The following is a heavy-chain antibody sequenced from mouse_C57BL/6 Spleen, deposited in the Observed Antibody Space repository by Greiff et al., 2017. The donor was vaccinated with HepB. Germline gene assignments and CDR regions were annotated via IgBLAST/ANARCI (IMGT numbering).Heavy chain of an antibody. CDR3: ARRWGYFDY. J-gene: IGHJ2*01. V-gene: IGHV5-17*01. CDR1: GFTFSDYG. Sequence: EVMLVESGGGLVKPGGSLKLSCAASGFTFSDYGMHWVRQAPEKGLEWVAYISSGSSTIYYADTVKGRFTISRDNAKNTLFLQMTSLRSEDTAMYYCARRWGYFDYWGQGTTLTVSS. D-gene: IGHD1-1*02. CDR2: ISSGSSTI.